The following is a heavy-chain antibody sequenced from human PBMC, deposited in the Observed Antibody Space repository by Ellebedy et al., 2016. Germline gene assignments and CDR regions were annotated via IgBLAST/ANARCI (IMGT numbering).Heavy chain of an antibody. J-gene: IGHJ4*02. V-gene: IGHV3-7*04. CDR1: GFTFSSYW. CDR3: ARARIDY. CDR2: INQVGSEK. Sequence: GESLKISCAASGFTFSSYWMSLVRQVPGKGLEWVANINQVGSEKYYVESVKGRFTISRDNANNLLYLQMNSLRVEDTAVYYCARARIDYWGQGTLVSVSS.